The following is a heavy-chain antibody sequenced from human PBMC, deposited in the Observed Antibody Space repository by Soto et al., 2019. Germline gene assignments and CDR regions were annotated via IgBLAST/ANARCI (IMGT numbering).Heavy chain of an antibody. CDR2: ISAYNGNT. CDR1: GYTFTSYG. Sequence: QVQLVQSGAEVKKPGASVKVSCKASGYTFTSYGISWVRQAPGQGLEWMGWISAYNGNTNYAQKLQGRVTMTTDTSTSTAYMELRSLRSDDTAVYYCARVPGYCSGGSCYAEPSGWFDPWGQGTLVTVSS. CDR3: ARVPGYCSGGSCYAEPSGWFDP. V-gene: IGHV1-18*01. D-gene: IGHD2-15*01. J-gene: IGHJ5*02.